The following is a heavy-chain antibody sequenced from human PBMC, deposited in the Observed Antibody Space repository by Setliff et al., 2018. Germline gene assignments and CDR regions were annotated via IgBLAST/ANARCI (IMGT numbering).Heavy chain of an antibody. J-gene: IGHJ6*03. D-gene: IGHD3-3*01. CDR1: GGSITSTSYY. CDR2: IYYRGDT. Sequence: PSETLSLTCTVSGGSITSTSYYWGWIRQPPGKGLEWIGRIYYRGDTYYNPSLKGRATLSIDASKRQFSLKLTPVTAADTAVYYCARVSGFLYMDVWGKGTTVTVSS. V-gene: IGHV4-39*07. CDR3: ARVSGFLYMDV.